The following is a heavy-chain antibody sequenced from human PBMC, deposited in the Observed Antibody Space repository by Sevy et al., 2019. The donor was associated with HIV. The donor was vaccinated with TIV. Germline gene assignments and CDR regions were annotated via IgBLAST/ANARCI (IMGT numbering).Heavy chain of an antibody. Sequence: SETLSLTCTVSGGSISSSSYYWGWIRQPPGKGLEWIGSMYYSGSTYYNPSLKSRVTISVDTSKNQFSLMQSSVTAADTAVYYWARHHKGSGLTFDYWGQGTLVTVSS. J-gene: IGHJ4*02. CDR2: MYYSGST. CDR1: GGSISSSSYY. D-gene: IGHD6-19*01. CDR3: ARHHKGSGLTFDY. V-gene: IGHV4-39*01.